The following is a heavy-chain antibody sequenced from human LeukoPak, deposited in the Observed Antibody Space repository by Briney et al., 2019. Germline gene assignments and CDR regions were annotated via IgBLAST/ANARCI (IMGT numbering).Heavy chain of an antibody. CDR3: XXXXXXXXXXXXSGXNGRDY. CDR2: ISAYNGNT. V-gene: IGHV1-18*01. J-gene: IGHJ4*02. D-gene: IGHD2-8*01. Sequence: ASVKVSCKASGYTFTSYGISWVRQAPGQGLEWMGWISAYNGNTNYAQKLQGRVTMTTDTSTSTAYMELRSLRSDDTAVYYCXXXXXXXXXXXXSGXNGRDYWGQGTLVTVSS. CDR1: GYTFTSYG.